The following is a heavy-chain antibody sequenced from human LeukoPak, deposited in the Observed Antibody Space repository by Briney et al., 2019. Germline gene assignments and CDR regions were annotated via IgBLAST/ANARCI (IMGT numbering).Heavy chain of an antibody. CDR3: AKGSGSGWYGWFAP. Sequence: GGSLRLSCAASGFTFGSYAMTWVRQAPGKGLEWVSSIDASGGSTYYADSVKGRFTISRDNSKNTLYLQMNTLRADDTAVYYCAKGSGSGWYGWFAPWGQGTLVTVSS. V-gene: IGHV3-23*01. CDR1: GFTFGSYA. CDR2: IDASGGST. D-gene: IGHD6-19*01. J-gene: IGHJ5*02.